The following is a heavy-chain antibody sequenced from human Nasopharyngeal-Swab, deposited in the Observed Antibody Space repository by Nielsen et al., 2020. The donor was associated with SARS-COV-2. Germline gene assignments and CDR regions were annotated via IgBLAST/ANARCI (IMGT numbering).Heavy chain of an antibody. CDR2: ISGSGGST. J-gene: IGHJ4*02. CDR1: GLTFSSYA. CDR3: AKDSDFWSGYFDY. Sequence: GESLKISCAASGLTFSSYAMSWVRQAPGKGLEWVSAISGSGGSTYYADSVKGRFTISRDNSKNTLYLQMNSLRAEDTAVYYCAKDSDFWSGYFDYWGQGTLVTVSS. D-gene: IGHD3-3*01. V-gene: IGHV3-23*01.